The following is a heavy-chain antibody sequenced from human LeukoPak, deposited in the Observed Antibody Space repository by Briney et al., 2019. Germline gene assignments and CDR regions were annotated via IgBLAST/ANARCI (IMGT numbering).Heavy chain of an antibody. CDR2: INPSGGST. V-gene: IGHV1-46*03. J-gene: IGHJ5*02. CDR1: GYTFTSHY. D-gene: IGHD2-21*01. Sequence: GASVKVSCKASGYTFTSHYMHWVRQAPGEGLEWMGVINPSGGSTMSAQNFQGRVTMTRDTSTSTVYMELSSLRSEDTALYYCAKGRYCGRGTVFRASLDLWGGGPLVTVS. CDR3: AKGRYCGRGTVFRASLDL.